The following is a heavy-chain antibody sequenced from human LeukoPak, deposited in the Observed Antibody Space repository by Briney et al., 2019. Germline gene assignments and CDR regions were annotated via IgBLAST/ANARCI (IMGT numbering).Heavy chain of an antibody. V-gene: IGHV4-39*01. D-gene: IGHD2-21*02. Sequence: SETLSLTCPVSGGSISSSSYYWGWIRQPPGKGLEWIGSIYYSGSTYYNSSLKSRVTISVDTSKNQFSLKLSSLTAADTAVYYCARAAYCGGDCYLFDYWGQGTLVTVFS. CDR1: GGSISSSSYY. CDR2: IYYSGST. J-gene: IGHJ4*02. CDR3: ARAAYCGGDCYLFDY.